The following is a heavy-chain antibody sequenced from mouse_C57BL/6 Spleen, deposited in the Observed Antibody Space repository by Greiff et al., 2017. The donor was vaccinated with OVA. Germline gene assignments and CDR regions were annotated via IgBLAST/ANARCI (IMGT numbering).Heavy chain of an antibody. CDR1: GYTFTDYY. CDR2: INPNNGGT. V-gene: IGHV1-26*01. Sequence: EVQLQQSGPELVKPGASVKISCKASGYTFTDYYMNWVKQSHGKSLEWIGDINPNNGGTSYNQKFKGKATLTVDKSSSTAYMGLRSLTSEDSAVYYCARWGLGGFAYWGQGTLVTVSA. D-gene: IGHD4-1*01. J-gene: IGHJ3*01. CDR3: ARWGLGGFAY.